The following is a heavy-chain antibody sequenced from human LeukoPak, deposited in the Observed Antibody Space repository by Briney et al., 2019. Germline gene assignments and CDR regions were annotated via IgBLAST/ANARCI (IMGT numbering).Heavy chain of an antibody. CDR2: ISGSGGST. CDR3: ARDGPLLAAAGPTPYYYYYMDV. Sequence: TGGSLRLSCAASGFTFSSYAMSWVRQAPGKGLEWVSAISGSGGSTYYADSVKGRFTISRDNSKNTLYLQMNSLRAEDTAVYYCARDGPLLAAAGPTPYYYYYMDVWGKGTTVTVSS. CDR1: GFTFSSYA. D-gene: IGHD6-13*01. J-gene: IGHJ6*03. V-gene: IGHV3-23*01.